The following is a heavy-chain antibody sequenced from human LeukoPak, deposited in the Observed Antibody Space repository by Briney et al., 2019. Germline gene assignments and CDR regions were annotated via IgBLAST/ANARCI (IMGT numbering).Heavy chain of an antibody. CDR1: GYSSTNYW. Sequence: GVSLKISCKDSGYSSTNYWIGWVRQMPGKGLEWMGIIHSADSNTKYSPSFQGQVTISAGKSISTAYLQWSGLKASDTAMYYCAGARHGDYRWDYWGQGTLVTVSS. CDR3: AGARHGDYRWDY. V-gene: IGHV5-51*01. J-gene: IGHJ4*02. CDR2: IHSADSNT. D-gene: IGHD4-17*01.